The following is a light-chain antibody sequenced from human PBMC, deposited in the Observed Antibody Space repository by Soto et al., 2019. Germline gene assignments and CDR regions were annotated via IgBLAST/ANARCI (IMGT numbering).Light chain of an antibody. V-gene: IGLV2-23*01. CDR1: SSDVGSYDL. CDR2: EGK. J-gene: IGLJ2*01. CDR3: SSYAGSRTLV. Sequence: QSALTQPASVSGSPGQSITISCTGTSSDVGSYDLVSWYQQHPGKAPKLIIFEGKKRPSGLSNRFSGSRSGNTASLTISGLQAEDEAHYYCSSYAGSRTLVFGGGTKVTVL.